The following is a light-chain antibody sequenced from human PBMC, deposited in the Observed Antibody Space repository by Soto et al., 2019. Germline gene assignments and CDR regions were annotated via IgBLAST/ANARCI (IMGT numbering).Light chain of an antibody. CDR2: YNS. CDR1: SSNIGSNT. V-gene: IGLV1-44*01. J-gene: IGLJ1*01. Sequence: QAVVTQPPSASGTPGQRVTISCSGSSSNIGSNTVNWYQQVPGTAPKLLIFYNSQRPSGVPDRFSGSKSGTSASLAISGLRSEDEADYYCAAWDDGLLGQVFGTGTKLTVL. CDR3: AAWDDGLLGQV.